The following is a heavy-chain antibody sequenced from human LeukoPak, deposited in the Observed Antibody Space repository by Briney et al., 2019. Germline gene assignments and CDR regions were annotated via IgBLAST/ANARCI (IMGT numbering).Heavy chain of an antibody. D-gene: IGHD5-18*01. V-gene: IGHV4-39*01. CDR1: GGSISSSSYY. J-gene: IGHJ4*02. Sequence: PSETLSLTCTVSGGSISSSSYYWGWIRQPPGKGLEWIGNIYYSGSTYYNPSLRSRVTISVDTSKNQFSLKLSSVTASDTAVYYCARGLPLWALRAWVTTGGGFDYWGQGTLVTVSS. CDR3: ARGLPLWALRAWVTTGGGFDY. CDR2: IYYSGST.